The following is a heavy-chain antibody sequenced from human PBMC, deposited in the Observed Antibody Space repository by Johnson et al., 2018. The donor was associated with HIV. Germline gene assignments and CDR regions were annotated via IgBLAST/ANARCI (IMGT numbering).Heavy chain of an antibody. D-gene: IGHD1-14*01. CDR2: ISDGNNK. V-gene: IGHV3-30*03. CDR1: GFTFSSFG. Sequence: QVQLVESGGGLVQPGGSLRLSCAASGFTFSSFGMHWVRLAPGKGLEWVALISDGNNKYYADSVKGRFTISRENSKNPLYLQMNSLRAEDTAVYYCARAEAFDIWGQGTMVTVSS. J-gene: IGHJ3*02. CDR3: ARAEAFDI.